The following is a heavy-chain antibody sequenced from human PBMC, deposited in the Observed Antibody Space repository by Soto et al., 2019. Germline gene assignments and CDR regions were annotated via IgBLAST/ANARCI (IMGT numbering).Heavy chain of an antibody. Sequence: ASVKVSCKASGYTFTGYYMHWVRQAPGQGLEWMGWINPNSGGTNYAQKFQGCVTMTRDTSISTAYMELSRLRSDDTAVYYCASPTSGEGAFDIWGQGTMVTVSS. J-gene: IGHJ3*02. CDR3: ASPTSGEGAFDI. D-gene: IGHD7-27*01. CDR2: INPNSGGT. V-gene: IGHV1-2*04. CDR1: GYTFTGYY.